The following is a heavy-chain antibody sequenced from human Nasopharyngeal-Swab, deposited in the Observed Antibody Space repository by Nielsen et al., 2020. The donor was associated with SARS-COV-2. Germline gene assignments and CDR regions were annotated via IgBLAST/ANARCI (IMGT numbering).Heavy chain of an antibody. CDR2: SRNEAHSFTT. CDR1: GFTLSVHY. D-gene: IGHD3-22*01. CDR3: VRADISGYFDY. Sequence: GGSLRLSCAASGFTLSVHYMDWVRQAPGKGLEWVGRSRNEAHSFTTEYAASVKGRFTISRDDSENSLYLQMNSLKIEDTAVYYCVRADISGYFDYWGQGTLVTVSS. V-gene: IGHV3-72*01. J-gene: IGHJ4*02.